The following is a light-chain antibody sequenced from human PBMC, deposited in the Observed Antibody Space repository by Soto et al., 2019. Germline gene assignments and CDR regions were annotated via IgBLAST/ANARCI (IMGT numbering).Light chain of an antibody. J-gene: IGLJ2*01. CDR1: SSDVGGYNY. V-gene: IGLV2-14*01. CDR2: DVT. Sequence: QTVVTQPASVSGSPGQSITLSCTGTSSDVGGYNYVSWYQQHSGKAPKLLIYDVTNRPSGVSNRFSGSKSGNTASLTISGLQAEDEAVYYCSSYASSSAVVFGGGTKLTVL. CDR3: SSYASSSAVV.